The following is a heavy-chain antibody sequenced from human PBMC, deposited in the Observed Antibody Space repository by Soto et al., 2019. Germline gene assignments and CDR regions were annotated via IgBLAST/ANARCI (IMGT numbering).Heavy chain of an antibody. D-gene: IGHD6-19*01. CDR3: TTPGIAVAI. J-gene: IGHJ4*02. CDR1: GFTFSGSA. V-gene: IGHV3-73*01. CDR2: IRSKANSYAT. Sequence: GGSLRLSCAASGFTFSGSAMHWVRQASGKGLEWVGRIRSKANSYATAYAASVKGRFTISRDDSKNTAYLQMNSLKTEDTAVYYCTTPGIAVAIWGQGTLVTVSS.